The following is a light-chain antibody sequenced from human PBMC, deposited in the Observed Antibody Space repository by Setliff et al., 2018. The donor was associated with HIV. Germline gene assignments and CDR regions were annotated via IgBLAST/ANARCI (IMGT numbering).Light chain of an antibody. CDR2: DVT. CDR3: SSYGSGDTLL. Sequence: QSVLTQPAYVSGSPGQSITLSCTGSSSDIGGYDYVSGYQQFPDKDPKLMIFDVTDRPSGVSNRCSGSKSGNTASLTISGIQAEDEAHDYCSSYGSGDTLLFGAGTKVTVL. V-gene: IGLV2-14*03. CDR1: SSDIGGYDY. J-gene: IGLJ2*01.